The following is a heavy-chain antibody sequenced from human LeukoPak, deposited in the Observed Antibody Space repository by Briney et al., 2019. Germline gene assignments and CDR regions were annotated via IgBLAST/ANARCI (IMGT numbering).Heavy chain of an antibody. D-gene: IGHD6-13*01. J-gene: IGHJ4*02. V-gene: IGHV1-69*05. CDR2: IIPAFGSS. CDR1: GGTFSKYA. Sequence: VASVKVSCKASGGTFSKYAINWVRKAPGKGVEWMGGIIPAFGSSNYSQKFQGRVTLTTDTSTNTAYMEMSSLRSEDTAVYYCARVGPLGGSSWYAGILGYSDFWGQGTLVTVSS. CDR3: ARVGPLGGSSWYAGILGYSDF.